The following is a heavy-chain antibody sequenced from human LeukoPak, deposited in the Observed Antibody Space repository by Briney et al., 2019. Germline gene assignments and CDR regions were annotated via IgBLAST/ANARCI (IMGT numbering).Heavy chain of an antibody. V-gene: IGHV1-2*02. CDR3: ARDLSGSSWFYD. J-gene: IGHJ4*02. Sequence: ASVKVSCKASGYTFTGYYMHWVRQAPGQGLEWMGWINPNSGGTNYAQKFQGRVTMTRDTSISTAYMELSRLRSDDTAVYYCARDLSGSSWFYDWGQGTLVTVSS. D-gene: IGHD6-13*01. CDR2: INPNSGGT. CDR1: GYTFTGYY.